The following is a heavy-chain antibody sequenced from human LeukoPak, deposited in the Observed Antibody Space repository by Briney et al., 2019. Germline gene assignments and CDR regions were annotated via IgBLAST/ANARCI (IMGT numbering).Heavy chain of an antibody. V-gene: IGHV3-30*18. Sequence: GGSLRLSCAASGFTFSSYGMHWVRQAPGKGLEWVAVISYDGSNKYYADSVKGRFTISRDDSKNTLYLQMNSLRAEDTAVYYCAKTPSDDEDSYGSFDYWGQGTLVTVSS. D-gene: IGHD5-18*01. CDR3: AKTPSDDEDSYGSFDY. CDR1: GFTFSSYG. J-gene: IGHJ4*02. CDR2: ISYDGSNK.